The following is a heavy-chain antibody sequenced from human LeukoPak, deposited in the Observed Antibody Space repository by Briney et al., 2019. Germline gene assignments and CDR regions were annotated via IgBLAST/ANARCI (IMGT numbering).Heavy chain of an antibody. Sequence: VGSPRLSCAASGFTVSSNYMSWVRQAPGKGLEWVSVIYSGGSTYYADSVKGRFTISRDNSKNTLYLQMNSLRAEDTAVYYCANRNWGLPFDYWGRGTLVTVSS. CDR3: ANRNWGLPFDY. CDR1: GFTVSSNY. CDR2: IYSGGST. V-gene: IGHV3-53*01. J-gene: IGHJ4*02. D-gene: IGHD7-27*01.